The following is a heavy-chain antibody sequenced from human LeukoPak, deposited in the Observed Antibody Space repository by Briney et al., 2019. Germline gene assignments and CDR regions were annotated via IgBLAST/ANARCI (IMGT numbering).Heavy chain of an antibody. CDR2: INAGNGNT. J-gene: IGHJ4*02. D-gene: IGHD6-13*01. CDR1: GYTFTSYV. V-gene: IGHV1-3*01. Sequence: ASVKVSCKASGYTFTSYVMHWVRQAPGQRLEWMGWINAGNGNTRYSQKFQGRVTIASDTSASTAYMELSSLRSEDTAVYYCARVGAAAGPYYFDYWGQGTLVTVSS. CDR3: ARVGAAAGPYYFDY.